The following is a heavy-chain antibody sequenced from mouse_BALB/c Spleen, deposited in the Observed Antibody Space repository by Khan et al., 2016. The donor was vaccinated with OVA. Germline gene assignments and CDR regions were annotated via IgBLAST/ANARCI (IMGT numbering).Heavy chain of an antibody. Sequence: QVQLKESGPEVVKPGASLKVSCKASGYTFTDYVIGWVKQRTRQGLEWIGDIFPVSGTPYYNEKFKDKATLTADKSSNTAYMQLSSLTSEDSAVYFCARGGYSVFAYWGQGTLVTVSA. D-gene: IGHD2-14*01. CDR1: GYTFTDYV. CDR3: ARGGYSVFAY. V-gene: IGHV1-77*01. J-gene: IGHJ3*01. CDR2: IFPVSGTP.